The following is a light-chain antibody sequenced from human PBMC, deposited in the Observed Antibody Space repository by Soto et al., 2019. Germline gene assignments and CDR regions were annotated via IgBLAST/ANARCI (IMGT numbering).Light chain of an antibody. Sequence: QSVLTQPPSVSGAPGQRVTISCTGSSSNIGAGYDVHWYQQLPGTAPKLLIYGNSNRPSGVPDRFSGSKSGTSASLAITGLQAEDEADYYCQSYDSSLVVFGGGTKVT. J-gene: IGLJ2*01. CDR2: GNS. V-gene: IGLV1-40*01. CDR1: SSNIGAGYD. CDR3: QSYDSSLVV.